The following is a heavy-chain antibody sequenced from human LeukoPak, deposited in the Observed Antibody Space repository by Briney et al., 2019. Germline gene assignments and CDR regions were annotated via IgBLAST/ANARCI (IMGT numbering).Heavy chain of an antibody. CDR1: GYTFTSYY. V-gene: IGHV1-46*01. CDR2: INPSGGST. CDR3: AREPMLWAFDI. D-gene: IGHD2-21*01. Sequence: ASVKVSCKASGYTFTSYYMRWVRQAPGQGLEWMGIINPSGGSTSYAQKFQGRVTMTRDTSTGTVYMELSSLRSEDTAVYYCAREPMLWAFDIWGQGTMVTVSS. J-gene: IGHJ3*02.